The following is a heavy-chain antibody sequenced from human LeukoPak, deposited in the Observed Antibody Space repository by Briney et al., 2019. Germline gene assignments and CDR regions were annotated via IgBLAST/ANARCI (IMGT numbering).Heavy chain of an antibody. J-gene: IGHJ4*02. D-gene: IGHD5-18*01. CDR2: INHSGST. CDR3: ASGLMEMVKVGC. Sequence: SETLSLTCTVSGGSISSHYWSWIRQPPGKGLEWIGEINHSGSTNYNPSLKSRVTISVDASKNQFSLKLSYVTAADTAVYYCASGLMEMVKVGCWGEGILVTVS. CDR1: GGSISSHY. V-gene: IGHV4-34*01.